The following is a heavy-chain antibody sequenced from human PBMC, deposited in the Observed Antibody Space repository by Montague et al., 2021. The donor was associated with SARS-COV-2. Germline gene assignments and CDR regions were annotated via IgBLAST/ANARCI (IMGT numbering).Heavy chain of an antibody. CDR3: ARRSYDILTGYSIPNWFDP. CDR1: GGSISSSSYY. Sequence: SETLSLTCTVSGGSISSSSYYWGWIRQPPGKGLEWIGSICYSGSTYYNPSLKSRVTISVDTSKNQFSLKLSSVTAADTAVYYCARRSYDILTGYSIPNWFDPWGQGTLVTVSS. J-gene: IGHJ5*02. V-gene: IGHV4-39*01. D-gene: IGHD3-9*01. CDR2: ICYSGST.